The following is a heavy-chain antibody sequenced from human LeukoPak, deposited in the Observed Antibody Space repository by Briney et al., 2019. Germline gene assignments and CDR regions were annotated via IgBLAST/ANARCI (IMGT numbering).Heavy chain of an antibody. CDR3: ARLGYNWNHYYYGMDV. D-gene: IGHD1-20*01. J-gene: IGHJ6*02. Sequence: SETLSLTCTVSGGSISSSSYYWGWIRQPPGTGLEWIGSIYYSGSTYYNPSLKSRVTISVDTSKNQFSLKLSSVTAADTAVYYCARLGYNWNHYYYGMDVWGQGTTVTVSS. CDR2: IYYSGST. V-gene: IGHV4-39*01. CDR1: GGSISSSSYY.